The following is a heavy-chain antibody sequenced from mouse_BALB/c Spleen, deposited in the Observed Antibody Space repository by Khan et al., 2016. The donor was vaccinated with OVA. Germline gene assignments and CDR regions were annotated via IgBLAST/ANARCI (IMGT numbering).Heavy chain of an antibody. J-gene: IGHJ3*01. V-gene: IGHV1S56*01. Sequence: QVQLQQSGPELVKPGASVRISCKASDYTFTSYYIHWVKQRPGQGLEWIGWIYPGNVSNNFPEKFKGKATLTADKSSSTAFMHLSSLTSEDSAVYFCARGGYGAFAYWGQGTLVTVSA. D-gene: IGHD2-2*01. CDR2: IYPGNVSN. CDR3: ARGGYGAFAY. CDR1: DYTFTSYY.